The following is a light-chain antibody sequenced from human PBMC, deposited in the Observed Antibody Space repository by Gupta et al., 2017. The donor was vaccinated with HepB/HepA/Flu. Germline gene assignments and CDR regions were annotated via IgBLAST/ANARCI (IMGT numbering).Light chain of an antibody. V-gene: IGKV3-20*01. CDR2: GAS. Sequence: VLTQSPGTLSLYPGETATPSCRASQSVSSNYLAWYQVQPGQSPRLLIYGASTRATGIPDRVLGSGSGTDFTLTINRLEPEEFAVYYCQQYGDSPQTFGQGTKVEIE. CDR1: QSVSSNY. CDR3: QQYGDSPQT. J-gene: IGKJ1*01.